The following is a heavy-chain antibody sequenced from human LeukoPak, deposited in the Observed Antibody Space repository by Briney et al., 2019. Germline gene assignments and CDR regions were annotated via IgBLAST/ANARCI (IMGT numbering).Heavy chain of an antibody. CDR2: ISCYNGNT. J-gene: IGHJ4*02. Sequence: GASVKVSCKASGYIFANHGISWVRQALGQGLERMGWISCYNGNTNYAEKVQGRVTITADTSSTTVYMELRSLTSDDTAMYYCAREKGSGWYFFDSWGQGTPVTVSS. V-gene: IGHV1-18*01. CDR3: AREKGSGWYFFDS. CDR1: GYIFANHG. D-gene: IGHD6-19*01.